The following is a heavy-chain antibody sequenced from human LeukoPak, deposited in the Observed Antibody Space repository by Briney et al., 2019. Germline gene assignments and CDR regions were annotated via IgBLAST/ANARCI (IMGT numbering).Heavy chain of an antibody. J-gene: IGHJ5*02. CDR3: APQGITMVRGVRTPNWFDP. CDR2: IYHSGST. D-gene: IGHD3-10*01. V-gene: IGHV4-38-2*01. Sequence: PSETLSLTCAVSGYSISSGYYWGWIRQPPGKGLEWIGSIYHSGSTYYNPSLKSRVTISVDTSKNQFSLKLSSVTAADTAVYYCAPQGITMVRGVRTPNWFDPWGQGTLVTVSS. CDR1: GYSISSGYY.